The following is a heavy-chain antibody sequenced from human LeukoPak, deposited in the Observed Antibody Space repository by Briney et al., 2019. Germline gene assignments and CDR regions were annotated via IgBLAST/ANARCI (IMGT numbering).Heavy chain of an antibody. J-gene: IGHJ6*02. Sequence: GGSLRLSCAASGFTFSNAWMSWVRQAPGKGLEWVGRIKSKTDGGTADYAAPVKGRFTISRDDSKNTLYLQMNSLKTEDTAVYYCTTTAGVRGVIIYYGMDVWGQGTTVTVSS. D-gene: IGHD3-10*01. CDR2: IKSKTDGGTA. CDR1: GFTFSNAW. CDR3: TTTAGVRGVIIYYGMDV. V-gene: IGHV3-15*01.